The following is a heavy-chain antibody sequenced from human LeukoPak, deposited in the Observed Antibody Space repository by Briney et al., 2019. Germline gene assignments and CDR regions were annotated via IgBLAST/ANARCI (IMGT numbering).Heavy chain of an antibody. CDR1: GGSISSYY. Sequence: PSETLSLTCTVSGGSISSYYWSWIRQPPGKGLEWIGSIYYSGSTYYNPSLKSRVTISVDTSKNQFSLKLSSVTAADTAVYYCARQLPPALDYWGQGTLVTVSS. V-gene: IGHV4-39*01. CDR3: ARQLPPALDY. CDR2: IYYSGST. D-gene: IGHD2-2*01. J-gene: IGHJ4*02.